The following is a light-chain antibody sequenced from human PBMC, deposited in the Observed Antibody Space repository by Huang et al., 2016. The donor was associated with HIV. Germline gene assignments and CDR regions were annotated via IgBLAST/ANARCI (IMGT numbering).Light chain of an antibody. V-gene: IGKV3-11*01. Sequence: IVLTQSPATQAWYPGERVTLSCRASQSVGNYIAWYQQHPGQSPKLLIYDTSNRATGTPVRFSGSGSGTDFTLTISSLESEDFAVYYCQQRSSGVTFGGGTKVQVK. CDR3: QQRSSGVT. CDR2: DTS. CDR1: QSVGNY. J-gene: IGKJ4*01.